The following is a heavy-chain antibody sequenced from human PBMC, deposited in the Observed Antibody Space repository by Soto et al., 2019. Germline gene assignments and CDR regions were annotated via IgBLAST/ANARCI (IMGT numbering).Heavy chain of an antibody. CDR3: AREGDILTGRNWFDP. D-gene: IGHD3-9*01. J-gene: IGHJ5*02. CDR2: ISAYNGNT. CDR1: GYSFRSYG. Sequence: GASVKVSCKASGYSFRSYGINWVRQAPGQGLEWMGWISAYNGNTNYAQKLQGRVTMTTDTSTSTAYMELRSLRSDDTAVYYCAREGDILTGRNWFDPWGQGTLVTVSS. V-gene: IGHV1-18*01.